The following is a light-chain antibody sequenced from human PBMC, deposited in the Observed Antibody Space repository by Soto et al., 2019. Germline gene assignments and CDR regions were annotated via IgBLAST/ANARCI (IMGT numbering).Light chain of an antibody. J-gene: IGKJ1*01. CDR3: QQYSNWWT. V-gene: IGKV3-15*01. CDR2: GAS. Sequence: EIVMTQSPATLSVSPGERATLSCRASQSVSSSLAWYQKKPGQAPRLLIYGASTRATGIPARFSGSGSGTEFTLTSISLQSEDFAVYYCQQYSNWWTFGQGTRVEIK. CDR1: QSVSSS.